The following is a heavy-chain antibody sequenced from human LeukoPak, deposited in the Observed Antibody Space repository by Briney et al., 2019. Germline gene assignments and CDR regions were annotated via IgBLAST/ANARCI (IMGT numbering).Heavy chain of an antibody. CDR3: ARGDLYYDILTGYSLDY. Sequence: GGSLRLSCAASGFTFSSYWMSWVRQAPGKGLEWVANIKQDGSEKYYVDSVKGRFTISRDNAKNSLYLQMNSLRAEDTAVYYCARGDLYYDILTGYSLDYWGQGTLVTVSS. CDR1: GFTFSSYW. V-gene: IGHV3-7*01. J-gene: IGHJ4*02. CDR2: IKQDGSEK. D-gene: IGHD3-9*01.